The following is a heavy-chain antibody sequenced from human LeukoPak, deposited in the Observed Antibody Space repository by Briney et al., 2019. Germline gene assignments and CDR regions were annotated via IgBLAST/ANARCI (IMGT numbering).Heavy chain of an antibody. CDR2: IYYSGST. CDR1: GGSISSYY. V-gene: IGHV4-59*08. CDR3: ARLFNWFDP. J-gene: IGHJ5*02. Sequence: SETLSLTCTVSGGSISSYYWSWIRQPPGKGLEWIGYIYYSGSTNYNPSLKSRVTISVDTSKNQFSLKLSSVTAADTAVYYCARLFNWFDPWGQGTLVTVSS.